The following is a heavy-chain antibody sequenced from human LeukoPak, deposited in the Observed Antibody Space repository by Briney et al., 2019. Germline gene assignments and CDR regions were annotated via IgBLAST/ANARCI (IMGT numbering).Heavy chain of an antibody. CDR1: GCNFKNYD. Sequence: PGGSLRLSCAASGCNFKNYDFHWFRQAAGKRMEWVSGIGTVTDTFYLDSVEGRFTISRENAKNSFYLQMNGLRAGDTAVYYCARGWGGHGRSWGALDFWGQGILVTVSS. CDR2: IGTVTDT. CDR3: ARGWGGHGRSWGALDF. D-gene: IGHD3-16*01. V-gene: IGHV3-13*01. J-gene: IGHJ4*02.